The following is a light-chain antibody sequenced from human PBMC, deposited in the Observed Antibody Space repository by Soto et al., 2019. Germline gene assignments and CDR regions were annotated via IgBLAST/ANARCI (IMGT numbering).Light chain of an antibody. J-gene: IGKJ1*01. Sequence: EIVLTQSPGTLSLSPGEGATLSCRASQSVSSSYLAWYQQKPGQAPRLLIYGASSRATGIPDRFSGSGSGTDFTLTISRLEPEDFAVYYCQQYGSSPRRFGQGTKVDIK. CDR2: GAS. CDR3: QQYGSSPRR. V-gene: IGKV3-20*01. CDR1: QSVSSSY.